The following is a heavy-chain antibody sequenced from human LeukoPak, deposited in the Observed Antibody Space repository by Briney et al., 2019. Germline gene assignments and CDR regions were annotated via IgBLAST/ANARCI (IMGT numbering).Heavy chain of an antibody. V-gene: IGHV1-8*01. CDR1: GYTFTSYD. CDR2: MNPNSGNT. CDR3: ASAYCGGDCYPNYGMDV. D-gene: IGHD2-21*02. Sequence: ASMKVSCTASGYTFTSYDINWVRQATGQGLEWMRWMNPNSGNTGYAQKFQGRVTMTRNTSISTAYMELSSLRSEDTAVYYCASAYCGGDCYPNYGMDVWGQGTTVTVSS. J-gene: IGHJ6*02.